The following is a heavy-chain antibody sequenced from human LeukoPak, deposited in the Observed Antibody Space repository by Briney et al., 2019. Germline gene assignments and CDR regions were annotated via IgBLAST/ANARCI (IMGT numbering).Heavy chain of an antibody. V-gene: IGHV3-7*01. D-gene: IGHD3-22*01. CDR3: ARDYYDSSAYYVSYFDY. J-gene: IGHJ4*02. CDR1: GFTFSNYA. Sequence: GGSLRLSCAASGFTFSNYAMTWVRQAPGKGLEWVANTKQDGSDKYYVDSLKGRFTISRDNAKNSLFLQMNSLRAEDTAVYYCARDYYDSSAYYVSYFDYWGQGTLVTVSS. CDR2: TKQDGSDK.